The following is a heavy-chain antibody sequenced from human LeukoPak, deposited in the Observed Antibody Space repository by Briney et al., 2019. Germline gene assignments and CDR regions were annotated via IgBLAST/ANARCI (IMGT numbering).Heavy chain of an antibody. CDR2: ISYYGGNK. CDR3: ARDFYYDILTGYYDVGPNWFDP. V-gene: IGHV3-30*03. J-gene: IGHJ5*02. CDR1: GFTFSSYG. Sequence: AGGSLRLSCAASGFTFSSYGMHWVRQAPGKGLEWVAVISYYGGNKYYADSVKGRFTISRDNSKNTLYLQMNSLRAEDTAVYYCARDFYYDILTGYYDVGPNWFDPWGQGTLVTVSS. D-gene: IGHD3-9*01.